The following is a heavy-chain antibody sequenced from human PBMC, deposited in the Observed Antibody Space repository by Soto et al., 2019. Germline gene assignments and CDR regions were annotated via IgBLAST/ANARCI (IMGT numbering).Heavy chain of an antibody. J-gene: IGHJ4*02. CDR3: ASEDCRNTNCLKGFDY. V-gene: IGHV1-2*02. D-gene: IGHD2-15*01. CDR2: INPKSGGP. CDR1: GYTFTDYY. Sequence: ASEKVSCKTSGYTFTDYYMHWVRQAPGQGFEWVGGINPKSGGPKYVPKFQGRVTVTRDTSTITAYMELNRLTSDDTAVYYCASEDCRNTNCLKGFDYWGQGTLVTVSS.